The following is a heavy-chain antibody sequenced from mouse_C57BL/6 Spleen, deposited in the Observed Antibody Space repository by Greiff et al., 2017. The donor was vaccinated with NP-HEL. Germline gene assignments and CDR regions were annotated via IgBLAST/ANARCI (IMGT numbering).Heavy chain of an antibody. J-gene: IGHJ1*03. Sequence: EVMLVESGGGLVKPGGSLKLSCAASGFTFSDYGMHWVRQAPEKGLEWVAYISSGSSTNYYADTVKGRFTISRDNAKNTLFLQMTSLRSEDTAMYYCARDGSSYPWYFDVWGTGTTVTVSS. CDR2: ISSGSSTN. D-gene: IGHD1-1*01. CDR1: GFTFSDYG. CDR3: ARDGSSYPWYFDV. V-gene: IGHV5-17*01.